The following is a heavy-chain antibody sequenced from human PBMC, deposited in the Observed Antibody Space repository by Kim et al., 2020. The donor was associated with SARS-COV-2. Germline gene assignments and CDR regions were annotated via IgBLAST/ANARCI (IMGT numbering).Heavy chain of an antibody. CDR3: ARVGATTLDY. J-gene: IGHJ4*02. Sequence: ENTNVDSVKGRITNSRDNAKNSLYLQMNCRRAEDTAVYCCARVGATTLDYWGQGTLVTVSS. V-gene: IGHV3-7*03. CDR2: EN. D-gene: IGHD1-26*01.